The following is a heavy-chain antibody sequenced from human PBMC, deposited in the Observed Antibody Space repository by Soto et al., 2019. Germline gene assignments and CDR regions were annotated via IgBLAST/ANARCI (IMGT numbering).Heavy chain of an antibody. D-gene: IGHD6-13*01. CDR1: GDSIRNDY. J-gene: IGHJ4*02. CDR3: ARTDYYSRALDY. V-gene: IGHV4-59*08. CDR2: IYYSGSS. Sequence: PSETLSLTCIVSGDSIRNDYWSWIRQPPGKGLEWIGYIYYSGSSNYNPSLESRVTISVDTSKNQFSLKLSSVTAADTAVYYCARTDYYSRALDYWGQGTLVTVSS.